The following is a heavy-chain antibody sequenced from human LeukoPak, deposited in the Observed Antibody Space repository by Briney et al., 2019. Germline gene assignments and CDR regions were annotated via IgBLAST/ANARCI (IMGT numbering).Heavy chain of an antibody. V-gene: IGHV1-18*01. CDR2: ISAYNGNT. D-gene: IGHD3-10*01. CDR3: ARGPHPFDY. J-gene: IGHJ4*02. Sequence: LEWMGWISAYNGNTNYAQKLQGRVTMTTDTSTSTAYMELRSLRSDDTAVYYCARGPHPFDYWGQGTLVTVSS.